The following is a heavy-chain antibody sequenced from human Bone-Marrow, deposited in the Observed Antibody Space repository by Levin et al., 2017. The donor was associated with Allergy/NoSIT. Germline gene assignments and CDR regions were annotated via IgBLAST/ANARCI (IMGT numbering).Heavy chain of an antibody. V-gene: IGHV1-46*01. Sequence: ASVKVSCKASGYTFTSYYMHWVRQAPGQGLEWMGIINPSGGSTSYAQKFQGRVTMTRDTSTSTVYMELSSLRSEDTAVYYCARDGTMVRGVIPHPSYYYGMDVWGQGTTVTVSS. CDR3: ARDGTMVRGVIPHPSYYYGMDV. CDR1: GYTFTSYY. CDR2: INPSGGST. J-gene: IGHJ6*02. D-gene: IGHD3-10*01.